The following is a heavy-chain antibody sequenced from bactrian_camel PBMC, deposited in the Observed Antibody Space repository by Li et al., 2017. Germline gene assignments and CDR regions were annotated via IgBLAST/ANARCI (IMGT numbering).Heavy chain of an antibody. V-gene: IGHV3S40*01. D-gene: IGHD3*01. CDR2: LNSGGGST. J-gene: IGHJ4*01. Sequence: DVQLVESGGGSVQPGGSLRLSCAASGFTFSNYDMIWVRQAPGKGLEWVSALNSGGGSTYYTDSVRGRFTISKDNAKNTLYLQMNSLKPEDTAVYYCAADLACDYCSGSWRNQEYWGQGTQVTVS. CDR1: GFTFSNYD. CDR3: AADLACDYCSGSWRNQEY.